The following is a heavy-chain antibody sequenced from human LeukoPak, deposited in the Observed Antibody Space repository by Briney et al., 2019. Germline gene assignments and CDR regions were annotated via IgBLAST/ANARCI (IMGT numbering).Heavy chain of an antibody. CDR3: AKGGFGGTFGDFDY. Sequence: GGSLRLSCAASGFTFTSYSMSWVRQAPGKGLEWVSIINSSGGSTSYADSVKGRFTVSRDNSKNTLYLRMNSLRAEDTAEYYCAKGGFGGTFGDFDYWGQGTLVTVSS. CDR2: INSSGGST. J-gene: IGHJ4*02. V-gene: IGHV3-23*01. CDR1: GFTFTSYS. D-gene: IGHD3-10*01.